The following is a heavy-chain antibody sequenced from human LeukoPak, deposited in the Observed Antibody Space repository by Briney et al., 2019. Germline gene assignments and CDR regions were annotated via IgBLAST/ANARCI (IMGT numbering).Heavy chain of an antibody. CDR1: GFTFSSYA. V-gene: IGHV3-23*01. Sequence: GGSLRLSCAASGFTFSSYAMSWVRQAPGKGLEWVSAISGSGGSTYYADSVKGRFTISRDNSKNTLYLQMNSLRAEDTAVYYCAKVFITMVRGVISYFDYWGQGTLVTVSS. CDR2: ISGSGGST. J-gene: IGHJ4*02. CDR3: AKVFITMVRGVISYFDY. D-gene: IGHD3-10*01.